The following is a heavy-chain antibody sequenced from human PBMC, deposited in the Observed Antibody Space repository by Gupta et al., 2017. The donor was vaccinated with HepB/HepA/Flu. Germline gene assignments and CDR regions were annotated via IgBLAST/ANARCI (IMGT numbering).Heavy chain of an antibody. Sequence: QVQLQESGPGLVKPSATLSLTCAVSNRSINNYYWSWIRQPPGKGLEWIGYVYYTGSTNYNPSLKSRVTIQVGTSKNQFSLKLSSVPAADTAVYYGARQPRNGYLWYFDNWGQGTLGTVSS. CDR3: ARQPRNGYLWYFDN. J-gene: IGHJ4*02. CDR2: VYYTGST. CDR1: NRSINNYY. D-gene: IGHD5-24*01. V-gene: IGHV4-59*08.